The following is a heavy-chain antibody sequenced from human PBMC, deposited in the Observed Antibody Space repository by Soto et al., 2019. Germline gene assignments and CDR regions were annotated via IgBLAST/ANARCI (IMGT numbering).Heavy chain of an antibody. Sequence: QVQLVQSGAEVKKPGSSVKVSCKDSGGTFSTYSMFWVRQAPGQGLEWMGRIIPMLGIANHAQRFQDRVTITADKSPATAHMELSSLRSEDTALYYCTIGSWSGEVFDIWGQGTMVTVSS. CDR3: TIGSWSGEVFDI. D-gene: IGHD2-21*01. V-gene: IGHV1-69*02. J-gene: IGHJ3*02. CDR2: IIPMLGIA. CDR1: GGTFSTYS.